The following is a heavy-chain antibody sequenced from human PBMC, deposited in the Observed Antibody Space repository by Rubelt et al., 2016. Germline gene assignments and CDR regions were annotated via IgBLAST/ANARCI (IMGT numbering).Heavy chain of an antibody. J-gene: IGHJ6*02. V-gene: IGHV3-48*01. D-gene: IGHD6-13*01. CDR3: ARVFSWQRDYYGMDV. CDR2: ISSSSSTI. Sequence: GKGLEWVSYISSSSSTIYYAASLKGRFTFSRDNAKNSLYLQINSLTAEDTAVYYCARVFSWQRDYYGMDVWGQGTTVSVSS.